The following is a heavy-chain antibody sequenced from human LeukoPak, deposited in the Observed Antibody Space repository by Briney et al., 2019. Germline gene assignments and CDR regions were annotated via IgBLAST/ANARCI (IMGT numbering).Heavy chain of an antibody. CDR3: ARESGYSYGYKEGGAFDI. D-gene: IGHD5-18*01. Sequence: QPGGSLRLSCAASGFNFSSYWMNWVRQAPGKGLEWVANIKQDGGEKYYVDSVKDRFTISRDNAKNSLYLQMNSLRAEDTAVYYCARESGYSYGYKEGGAFDIWGQGTMVTVSS. V-gene: IGHV3-7*01. CDR2: IKQDGGEK. CDR1: GFNFSSYW. J-gene: IGHJ3*02.